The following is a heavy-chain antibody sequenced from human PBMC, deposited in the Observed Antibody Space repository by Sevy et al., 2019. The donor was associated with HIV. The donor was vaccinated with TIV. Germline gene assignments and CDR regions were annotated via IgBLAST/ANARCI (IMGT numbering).Heavy chain of an antibody. D-gene: IGHD2-8*01. J-gene: IGHJ3*02. Sequence: GGSLRLSCAASGFAFDTYAMYWVRQAPGKGLEWVSSISTTGNVTYYADSVKGRFIVSRDSSKNTVYLQMHSLRVDDTAVYYCAKEATIVVMVAHAYDMWGQGTTVTVSS. CDR3: AKEATIVVMVAHAYDM. V-gene: IGHV3-23*01. CDR2: ISTTGNVT. CDR1: GFAFDTYA.